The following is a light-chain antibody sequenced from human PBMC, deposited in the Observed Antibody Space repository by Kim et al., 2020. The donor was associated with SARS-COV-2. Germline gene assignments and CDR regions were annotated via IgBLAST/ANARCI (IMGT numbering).Light chain of an antibody. CDR1: SSDVGGYDR. CDR3: SSYTSSITYV. J-gene: IGLJ1*01. Sequence: GQSVTISCTVTSSDVGGYDRVSWYQQPPGTAPKVMIYEVSKRPSGVPDRFSGSKSGNTASLTISGLQAEDEADYYCSSYTSSITYVFGTGTKVTVL. V-gene: IGLV2-18*02. CDR2: EVS.